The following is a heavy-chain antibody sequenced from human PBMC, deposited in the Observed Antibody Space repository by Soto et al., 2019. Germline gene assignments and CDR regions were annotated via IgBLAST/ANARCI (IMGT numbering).Heavy chain of an antibody. J-gene: IGHJ6*02. Sequence: QVQLVESGGGVVQPGRSLRLSCAASGVTFSSYGMHWVRQAPGKGLEWVAVIWYDGSNKYYADSVKGRFTISRDNSKNTLYLQMNSLRAEDTAVYYCAREQQLAYYYYYGMDVWGQGTTVTVSS. V-gene: IGHV3-33*01. CDR3: AREQQLAYYYYYGMDV. D-gene: IGHD6-13*01. CDR2: IWYDGSNK. CDR1: GVTFSSYG.